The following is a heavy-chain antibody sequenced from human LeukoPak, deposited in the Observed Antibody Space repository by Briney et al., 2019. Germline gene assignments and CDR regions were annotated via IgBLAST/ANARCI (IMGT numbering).Heavy chain of an antibody. D-gene: IGHD1-1*01. J-gene: IGHJ4*02. CDR3: ARTTDY. CDR2: IKQDGSET. Sequence: SGGSLRLSCAASGFTFRNYWMSWVRQAPGKRLEWVANIKQDGSETYYVDSVKGRFIISRDNAKSSLYLQMNSLSAEDTAVYYCARTTDYWGQGTLVTVSS. V-gene: IGHV3-7*03. CDR1: GFTFRNYW.